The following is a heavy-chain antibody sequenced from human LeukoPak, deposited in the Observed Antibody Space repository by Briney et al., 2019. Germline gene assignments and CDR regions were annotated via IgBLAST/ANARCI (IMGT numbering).Heavy chain of an antibody. V-gene: IGHV3-30*04. J-gene: IGHJ4*02. CDR2: ISFDGIIK. CDR3: ARRSAVAGTLDY. D-gene: IGHD6-19*01. CDR1: GFSFRTYT. Sequence: TGGCLRLSCAASGFSFRTYTMHWVCQTPGKGLEWVAVISFDGIIKYYADSVKARFTISRENSRNTLYLQMNSLRAEDTAVYYCARRSAVAGTLDYWGQGTPVTVSS.